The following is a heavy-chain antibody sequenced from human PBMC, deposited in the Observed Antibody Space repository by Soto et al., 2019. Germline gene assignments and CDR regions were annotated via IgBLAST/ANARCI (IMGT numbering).Heavy chain of an antibody. CDR2: ISGSGGST. CDR3: AKDETPVAYWYFDL. V-gene: IGHV3-23*01. J-gene: IGHJ2*01. Sequence: EVQLLESGGGLVQPGGSLRLSCAASGFTFSSYAMSWVRQAPGKGLEWVSAISGSGGSTYYADSVKGRFTISRDNSKNPLYLQMNSLSAEDTAAYYCAKDETPVAYWYFDLWGRGTLVTVSS. CDR1: GFTFSSYA. D-gene: IGHD2-15*01.